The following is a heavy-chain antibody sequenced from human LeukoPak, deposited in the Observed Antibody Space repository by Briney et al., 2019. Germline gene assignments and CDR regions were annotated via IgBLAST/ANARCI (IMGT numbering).Heavy chain of an antibody. V-gene: IGHV1-24*01. CDR1: GYTLTELS. CDR2: FDPEDGET. J-gene: IGHJ4*02. Sequence: GASVKVSCKVSGYTLTELSMHWVRQAPGKGLEWMGGFDPEDGETIYAQKFQGRVTMTEDTSTDTAYMELGSLRSEDTAVYYCATPLYGSGSYGPDYWGQGTLVTVSS. D-gene: IGHD3-10*01. CDR3: ATPLYGSGSYGPDY.